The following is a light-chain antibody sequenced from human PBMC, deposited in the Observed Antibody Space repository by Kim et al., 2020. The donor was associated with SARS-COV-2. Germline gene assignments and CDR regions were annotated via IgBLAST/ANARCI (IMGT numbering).Light chain of an antibody. CDR1: QSVSGTY. CDR3: QQYASSPRT. J-gene: IGKJ1*01. Sequence: SPGERATLPCRASQSVSGTYLAWYQQKPGQAPRLLIYGASSRATGIPDRFSGSGSGTDFTLTISRLEPEDFAVYYCQQYASSPRTFGQGTKVDIK. CDR2: GAS. V-gene: IGKV3-20*01.